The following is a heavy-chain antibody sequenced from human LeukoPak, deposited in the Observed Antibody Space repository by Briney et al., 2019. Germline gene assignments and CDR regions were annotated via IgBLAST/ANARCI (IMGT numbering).Heavy chain of an antibody. Sequence: SETLSLTCTVSGGSISSSSYYLGWIRQPPGKGLEWIGNIYYTGSTYYNASLQSRVTVSIDMSKNQFSLRLSSVTAADTAMYYCVKSGGYGLIDHWGQGTLVTVSS. J-gene: IGHJ4*02. V-gene: IGHV4-39*01. D-gene: IGHD6-19*01. CDR3: VKSGGYGLIDH. CDR1: GGSISSSSYY. CDR2: IYYTGST.